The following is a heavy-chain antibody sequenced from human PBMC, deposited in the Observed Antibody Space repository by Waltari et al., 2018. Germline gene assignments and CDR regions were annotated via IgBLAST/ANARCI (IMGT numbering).Heavy chain of an antibody. CDR3: ARVGGYYYYYMDV. CDR1: GVNVGSSE. D-gene: IGHD3-16*01. CDR2: IGTSDRSI. Sequence: EVQLVESGGGLDQPGGSLRSCGEGLGVNVGSSEMLWVRQAPGKGLEWVSYIGTSDRSIYYADSVRGRFTISRDNAKNSLYLHMNNLRAEDTAVYYCARVGGYYYYYMDVWGKGTTVTVSS. J-gene: IGHJ6*03. V-gene: IGHV3-48*03.